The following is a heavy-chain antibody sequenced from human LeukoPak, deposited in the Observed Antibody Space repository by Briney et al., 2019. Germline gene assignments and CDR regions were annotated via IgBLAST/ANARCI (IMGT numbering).Heavy chain of an antibody. CDR3: ARRRSGGKGMDV. CDR2: INHSGST. J-gene: IGHJ6*04. CDR1: GGSFRGYY. Sequence: SETLSLTCADHGGSFRGYYWSWIRQPPGKGLGWIGEINHSGSTNYNPSLKSRVTISVDTSKNQFSLKLSSVTAADTAVFYCARRRSGGKGMDVWGKGTTVTVSS. D-gene: IGHD2-15*01. V-gene: IGHV4-34*01.